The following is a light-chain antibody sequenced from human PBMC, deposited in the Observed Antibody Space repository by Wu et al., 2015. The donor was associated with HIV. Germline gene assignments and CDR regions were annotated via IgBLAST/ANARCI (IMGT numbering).Light chain of an antibody. CDR2: YAS. J-gene: IGKJ5*01. CDR3: QQRYNWPLT. Sequence: EIVLTQSPPTLSLSPGERATLSCRASQSIGTYLAWYQQTPGQPPRLLISYASTRAAGIPDRFSGSGSETDFSLIINNLEPEDFAVYYCQQRYNWPLTFGQGTRLEFK. CDR1: QSIGTY. V-gene: IGKV3-11*01.